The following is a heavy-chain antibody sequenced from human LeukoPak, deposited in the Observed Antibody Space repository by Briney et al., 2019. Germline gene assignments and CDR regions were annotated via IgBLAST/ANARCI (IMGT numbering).Heavy chain of an antibody. Sequence: ASVKVSCKASGYTFTSYDINWVRQATGQGLEWLGRMNPSSGNTGYAQKFQGRVTMTRDTSISTAYMELSSLRSEDTAVYYCARVAYYYDSAGLYLNYFYGMDVWGQGTTVTVSS. J-gene: IGHJ6*02. CDR1: GYTFTSYD. CDR3: ARVAYYYDSAGLYLNYFYGMDV. V-gene: IGHV1-8*01. CDR2: MNPSSGNT. D-gene: IGHD3-22*01.